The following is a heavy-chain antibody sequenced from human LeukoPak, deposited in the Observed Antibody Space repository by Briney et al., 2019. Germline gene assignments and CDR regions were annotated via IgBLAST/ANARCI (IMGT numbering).Heavy chain of an antibody. CDR2: IYHSGST. CDR3: ARVHNYYGSVN. CDR1: GGSISSSNW. Sequence: SETLSLTCAVSGGSISSSNWWSWVRQPPGKGLEWIGEIYHSGSTNYNPSLKSRVTISVDTSKNQFSLKLSSVTAADTAVYYCARVHNYYGSVNWGQGTLVTVSS. D-gene: IGHD3-10*01. J-gene: IGHJ4*02. V-gene: IGHV4-4*02.